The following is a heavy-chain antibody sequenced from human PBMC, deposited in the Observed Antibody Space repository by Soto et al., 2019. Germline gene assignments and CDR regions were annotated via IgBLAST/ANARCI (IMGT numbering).Heavy chain of an antibody. J-gene: IGHJ6*02. Sequence: GGSLRLSCAASGFTFSSYGMHWVRQAPGKGLEWVAVIWYDGSNKYYADSVKGRFTISRDNSKNTLYLQMNSLRAEDTAVYYCARTDRPDPLYGMDVCGQGPTVTVYS. CDR3: ARTDRPDPLYGMDV. D-gene: IGHD6-6*01. CDR1: GFTFSSYG. CDR2: IWYDGSNK. V-gene: IGHV3-33*01.